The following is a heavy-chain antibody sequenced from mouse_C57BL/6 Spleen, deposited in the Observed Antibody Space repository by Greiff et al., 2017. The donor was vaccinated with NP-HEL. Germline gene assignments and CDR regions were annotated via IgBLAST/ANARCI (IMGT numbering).Heavy chain of an antibody. CDR1: GFTFTDYY. J-gene: IGHJ2*01. D-gene: IGHD2-1*01. CDR2: IRNKANGYTT. Sequence: EVQVVESGGGLVQPGGSLSLSCAASGFTFTDYYMSWVRQPPGKALEWLGFIRNKANGYTTEYSASVKGRFTISRDNSQSILYLQMNALRAEDSATYYCARSDGNYVYYFDYWGQGTTLTVSS. CDR3: ARSDGNYVYYFDY. V-gene: IGHV7-3*01.